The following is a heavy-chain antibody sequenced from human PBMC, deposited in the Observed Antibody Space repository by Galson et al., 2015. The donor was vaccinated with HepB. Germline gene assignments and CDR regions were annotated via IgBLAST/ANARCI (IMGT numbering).Heavy chain of an antibody. D-gene: IGHD6-13*01. CDR3: ARSTIAAAQVDY. J-gene: IGHJ4*02. Sequence: SLRLSCAASGFTFSDYYMSWIRQAPGKGLEWVSYISSSSSYTNYADSVKGRFTISRDNAKNSLYLQMNSLRAEDTAVYYCARSTIAAAQVDYWGQGTLVTVSS. CDR1: GFTFSDYY. CDR2: ISSSSSYT. V-gene: IGHV3-11*03.